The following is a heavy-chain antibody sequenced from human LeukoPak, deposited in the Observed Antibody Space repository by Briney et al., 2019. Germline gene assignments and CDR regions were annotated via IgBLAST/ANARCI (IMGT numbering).Heavy chain of an antibody. J-gene: IGHJ4*02. V-gene: IGHV1-69*13. D-gene: IGHD3-16*02. Sequence: SVKVSCKASGGTFSSYAISWVRQAPGQGLEWMGGIIPIFGRANYAQKFQGRVTITADESTSTAYMELSSLRSEDTAVYYCASPGPDYDYVWGSYRTYYFDYWGQGTLVTVSS. CDR1: GGTFSSYA. CDR2: IIPIFGRA. CDR3: ASPGPDYDYVWGSYRTYYFDY.